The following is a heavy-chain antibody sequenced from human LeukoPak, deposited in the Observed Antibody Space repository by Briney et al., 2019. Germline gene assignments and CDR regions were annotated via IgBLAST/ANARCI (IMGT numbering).Heavy chain of an antibody. CDR2: VNGNGGST. D-gene: IGHD3-16*02. V-gene: IGHV3-23*01. CDR3: AKSLYGGCDY. CDR1: GFSFSTYA. J-gene: IGHJ4*02. Sequence: GGSLRLSCAASGFSFSTYAMSWVRQAPGKGLEWVSGVNGNGGSTSYADSVKGRFTIFRDNSKNTVYLQMNGLRVEDTAVYYCAKSLYGGCDYWGQETVVTVSS.